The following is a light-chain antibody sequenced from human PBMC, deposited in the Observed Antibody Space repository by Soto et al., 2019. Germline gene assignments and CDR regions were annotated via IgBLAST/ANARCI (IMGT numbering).Light chain of an antibody. Sequence: EIVMTQSPGTLSLSKGERATLSCRASQSVSSYLAWYQQKPGQRPRLLIYGASSRATGTPDRFSGSGSGTDFTLTINRLEPEDFALYYCQQYGSSLPTFGQGTKVDVK. CDR1: QSVSSY. J-gene: IGKJ1*01. CDR2: GAS. CDR3: QQYGSSLPT. V-gene: IGKV3-20*01.